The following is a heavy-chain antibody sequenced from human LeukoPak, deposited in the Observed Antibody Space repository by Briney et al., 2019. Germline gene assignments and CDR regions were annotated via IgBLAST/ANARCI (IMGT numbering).Heavy chain of an antibody. J-gene: IGHJ4*02. CDR2: IYHSGST. V-gene: IGHV4-59*08. D-gene: IGHD3-22*01. CDR3: ARQLYDSSGYPFDY. CDR1: VASITTYY. Sequence: SETLSLTCTLSVASITTYYWSWIRQPPGKGLEWIGYIYHSGSTKYNPSLKSRVTISVDTSKNQFSLRLSSVTAADTAVYYCARQLYDSSGYPFDYWGQGTLVTVSS.